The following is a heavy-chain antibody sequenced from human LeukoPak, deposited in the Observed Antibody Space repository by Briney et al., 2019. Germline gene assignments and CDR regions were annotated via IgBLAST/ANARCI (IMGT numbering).Heavy chain of an antibody. Sequence: GGSLRLSCAASGFTFSSYWMRWVRQAPGKGLEWVANIKQDGSEKNYVDSVKGRFTISRDNAKNSLYLQMNSLRAEDTAVYYCARDGRGDYYDSSGYTNDYWGQGTLVTVSS. V-gene: IGHV3-7*03. CDR2: IKQDGSEK. J-gene: IGHJ4*02. D-gene: IGHD3-22*01. CDR1: GFTFSSYW. CDR3: ARDGRGDYYDSSGYTNDY.